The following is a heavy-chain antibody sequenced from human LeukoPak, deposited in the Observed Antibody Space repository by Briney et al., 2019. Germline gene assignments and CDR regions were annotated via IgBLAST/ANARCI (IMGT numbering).Heavy chain of an antibody. CDR1: GGSFSGHY. Sequence: PSETLSLTCAVYGGSFSGHYWSWIRQPPGKGLEWIGEINHSGSTNYNPSLKSRVTISVDTSKNQFSLKLSSVTAADTAVYYCARETKNYDFWSGYWTYNWFDPWGQGTLVTVSS. V-gene: IGHV4-34*01. J-gene: IGHJ5*02. CDR3: ARETKNYDFWSGYWTYNWFDP. CDR2: INHSGST. D-gene: IGHD3-3*01.